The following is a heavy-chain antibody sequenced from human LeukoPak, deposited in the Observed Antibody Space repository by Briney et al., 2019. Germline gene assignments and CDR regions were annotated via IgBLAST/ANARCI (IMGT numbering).Heavy chain of an antibody. CDR2: ISAYNGNT. CDR3: ARDSPYSSSSLGFDY. Sequence: ASVRISCATLVYKFFRDGFSWVCQAPVQGREWRGGISAYNGNTNYAQKLQGRVTMTTDTSTSTAYMELRSLRSDDTAVYYCARDSPYSSSSLGFDYWGQGTLVTVSS. CDR1: VYKFFRDG. J-gene: IGHJ4*02. D-gene: IGHD6-13*01. V-gene: IGHV1-18*01.